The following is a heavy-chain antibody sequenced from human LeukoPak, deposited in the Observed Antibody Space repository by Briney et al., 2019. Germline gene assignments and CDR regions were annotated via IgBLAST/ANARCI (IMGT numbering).Heavy chain of an antibody. CDR2: IYHSGST. V-gene: IGHV4-30-2*01. CDR1: GGSISSGGYY. J-gene: IGHJ6*03. D-gene: IGHD3-10*01. CDR3: ARPGRVRGVIVDYYYYYYMDV. Sequence: SQTLSLTCTVSGGSISSGGYYWSWIRQPPGKGLEWIGYIYHSGSTYYNPSLKSRVTISVDRSKNQFSLKLNSVTAADTAVYYCARPGRVRGVIVDYYYYYYMDVWGKGTTVTVSS.